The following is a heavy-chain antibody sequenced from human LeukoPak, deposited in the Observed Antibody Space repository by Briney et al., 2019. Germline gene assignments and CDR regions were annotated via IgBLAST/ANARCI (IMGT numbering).Heavy chain of an antibody. Sequence: SETLSLTCAVYGGSFSGYYWSWIRQPPGKGLEWIGEINHSGSTNYNPSLKSRVTISVDTSKNQFSLKLSSVTAADTAVYYCARGRYSSGPFDYWGQGTLVTASS. J-gene: IGHJ4*02. CDR1: GGSFSGYY. CDR2: INHSGST. D-gene: IGHD6-19*01. CDR3: ARGRYSSGPFDY. V-gene: IGHV4-34*01.